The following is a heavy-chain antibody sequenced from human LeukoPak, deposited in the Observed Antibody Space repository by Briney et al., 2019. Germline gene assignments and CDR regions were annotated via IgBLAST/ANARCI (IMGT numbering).Heavy chain of an antibody. D-gene: IGHD3-10*01. J-gene: IGHJ4*02. Sequence: SETLSLTCTVSGGSICSGSYYWSWIRQPAGKGLEWIGRIYTSGSTNYNPSLKSRVTISVDTSKNQFSLKLSSVTAADTAVYYCASTIGDGSGSYYPFDYWGQGTLVTVSS. CDR2: IYTSGST. CDR1: GGSICSGSYY. V-gene: IGHV4-61*02. CDR3: ASTIGDGSGSYYPFDY.